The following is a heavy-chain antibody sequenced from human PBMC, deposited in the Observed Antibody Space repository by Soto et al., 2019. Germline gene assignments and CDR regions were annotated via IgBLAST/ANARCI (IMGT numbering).Heavy chain of an antibody. Sequence: QVQLVQSGAEVKKPGSSVQVSCKASGGTFSSYAISWVRQAPGQGLEWMGGIIPIFGTANYAQKFQGRVTITADESTSTAYMELGSLRSEDTAVYYCARGALTGYYTNWFDPCGQGTLVTVSS. D-gene: IGHD3-9*01. CDR2: IIPIFGTA. J-gene: IGHJ5*02. V-gene: IGHV1-69*01. CDR3: ARGALTGYYTNWFDP. CDR1: GGTFSSYA.